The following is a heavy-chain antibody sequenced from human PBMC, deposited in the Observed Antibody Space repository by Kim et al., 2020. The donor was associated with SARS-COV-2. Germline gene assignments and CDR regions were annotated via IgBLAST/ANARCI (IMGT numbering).Heavy chain of an antibody. CDR3: AKFPLSVGELYFRNPARYYYYGMDV. D-gene: IGHD3-10*01. V-gene: IGHV3-43*02. CDR2: ISGDGGST. CDR1: GFTFDDYA. J-gene: IGHJ6*02. Sequence: GGSLRLSCAASGFTFDDYAMHWVRQAPGKGLEWVSLISGDGGSTYYADSVKGRFTISRDNSKNSLYLQMNSLRTEDTALYYCAKFPLSVGELYFRNPARYYYYGMDVWGQGTTVTVSS.